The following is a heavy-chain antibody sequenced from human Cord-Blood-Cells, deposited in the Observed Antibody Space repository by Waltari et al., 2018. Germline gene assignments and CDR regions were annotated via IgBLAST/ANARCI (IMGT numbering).Heavy chain of an antibody. V-gene: IGHV1-69*02. CDR2: IIPIRGIA. CDR3: AKQNGDYDAFDI. J-gene: IGHJ3*02. CDR1: GGTFSSYT. D-gene: IGHD4-17*01. Sequence: QVQLVQSGAEVKKPGSSVKVSCKASGGTFSSYTISWVRQAPGQGLEWMGRIIPIRGIANYAQKVQGRVTITADKSTSTAYMELSSLRSEDTAVYYCAKQNGDYDAFDIWGQGTMVTVSS.